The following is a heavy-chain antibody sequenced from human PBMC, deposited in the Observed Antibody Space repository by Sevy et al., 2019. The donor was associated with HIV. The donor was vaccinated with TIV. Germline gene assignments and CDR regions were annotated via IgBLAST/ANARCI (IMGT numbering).Heavy chain of an antibody. D-gene: IGHD1-1*01. CDR2: IKSKTDGGTT. J-gene: IGHJ4*02. CDR3: TTDFNWETLREDYFDY. Sequence: GGSLRLSCAASGFTFSNAWMSWVRQAPGKGLEWVGRIKSKTDGGTTDYAAPVKGRFTISRDDSKNTLYLQMNSLKTEDTAVYYCTTDFNWETLREDYFDYWGQGTLVTVSS. CDR1: GFTFSNAW. V-gene: IGHV3-15*01.